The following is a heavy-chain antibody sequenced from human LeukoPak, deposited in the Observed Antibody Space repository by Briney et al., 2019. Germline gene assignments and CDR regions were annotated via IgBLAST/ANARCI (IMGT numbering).Heavy chain of an antibody. V-gene: IGHV4-38-2*01. D-gene: IGHD2-2*01. CDR2: IYHRGST. CDR3: ARGGSTSCYWY. CDR1: GYSISSGYY. Sequence: KSSETLSLTCAVSGYSISSGYYWGWIRQPPGKGLEWIGSIYHRGSTYYNPSLKSRVTISVDTSKNQFSLKLSSVTAADTAVYYCARGGSTSCYWYWGQGTLVTVSS. J-gene: IGHJ4*02.